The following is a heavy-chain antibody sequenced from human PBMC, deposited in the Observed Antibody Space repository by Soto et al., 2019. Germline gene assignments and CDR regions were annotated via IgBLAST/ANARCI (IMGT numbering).Heavy chain of an antibody. V-gene: IGHV3-23*01. Sequence: PGGSLRLSCAASGFTFSSYAMSWVRQAPGKGLEWVSAISGSGGSTYYADSVKGRFTISRDNSKNTLYLQMNSLRAEDTAVYYCAKAHHWGLMTTLFDYWGQGTLVTVSS. D-gene: IGHD3-16*01. CDR1: GFTFSSYA. CDR3: AKAHHWGLMTTLFDY. CDR2: ISGSGGST. J-gene: IGHJ4*02.